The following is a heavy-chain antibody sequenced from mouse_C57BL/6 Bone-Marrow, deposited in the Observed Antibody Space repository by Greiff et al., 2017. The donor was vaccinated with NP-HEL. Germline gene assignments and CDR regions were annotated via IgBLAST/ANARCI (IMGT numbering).Heavy chain of an antibody. Sequence: VKQSCKASGYTFTSYWMQWVKQRPGQGLEWIGEIDPSDSYTNYNQKFKGKATLTVDTSSSTAYMQLSSLTSEDSAVYYCARRRTGAWYFDVWGTGTTVTVSS. CDR3: ARRRTGAWYFDV. V-gene: IGHV1-50*01. CDR2: IDPSDSYT. J-gene: IGHJ1*03. CDR1: GYTFTSYW.